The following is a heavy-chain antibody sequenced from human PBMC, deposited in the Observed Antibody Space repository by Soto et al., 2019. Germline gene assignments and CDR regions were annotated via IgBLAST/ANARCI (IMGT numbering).Heavy chain of an antibody. CDR3: ARDFCSGGSCYSYYFDY. V-gene: IGHV3-7*01. CDR1: VVTFISYG. CDR2: IKQDGSEK. J-gene: IGHJ4*02. Sequence: GSVGRACAASVVTFISYGMSVVRQGPGNGLEWVANIKQDGSEKYYVDSVKGRVTIYRDNAKNSLYLQMNSLRDEDTAVYYCARDFCSGGSCYSYYFDYWGPGPLVTVSS. D-gene: IGHD2-15*01.